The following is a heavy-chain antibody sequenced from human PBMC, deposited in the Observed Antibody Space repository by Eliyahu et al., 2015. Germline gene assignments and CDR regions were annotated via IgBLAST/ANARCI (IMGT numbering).Heavy chain of an antibody. CDR1: GFTFSSYA. CDR3: ARVRYPYSSGWYGMDV. J-gene: IGHJ6*02. D-gene: IGHD6-19*01. CDR2: ISYDGSNK. V-gene: IGHV3-30-3*01. Sequence: QVQLVESGGGVVQPGRSLRLSCAASGFTFSSYAMHWVRQAPGKGLEWVAVISYDGSNKYYADSVKGRFTISRDNSKNTLYLQMNSLRAEDTAVYYCARVRYPYSSGWYGMDVWGQGTTVTVSS.